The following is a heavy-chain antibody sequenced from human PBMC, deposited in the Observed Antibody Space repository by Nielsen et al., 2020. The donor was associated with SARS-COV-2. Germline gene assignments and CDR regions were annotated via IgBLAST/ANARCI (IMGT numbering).Heavy chain of an antibody. CDR3: ATTYDSSGYYQYYFDY. CDR2: IYYSGST. D-gene: IGHD3-22*01. V-gene: IGHV4-30-4*08. J-gene: IGHJ4*02. Sequence: SETLSLTCTVSGYSISSGYYWGWIRQPPGKGLEWIGYIYYSGSTYYNPSLKSRVTISVDTSKNQFSLKLSSVTAADTAVYYCATTYDSSGYYQYYFDYWGQGTLVTVSS. CDR1: GYSISSGYY.